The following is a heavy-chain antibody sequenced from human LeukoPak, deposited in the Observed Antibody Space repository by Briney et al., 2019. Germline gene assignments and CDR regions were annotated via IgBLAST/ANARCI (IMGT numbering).Heavy chain of an antibody. CDR2: ISGSGGST. J-gene: IGHJ4*02. CDR1: GFTFSSYA. D-gene: IGHD6-13*01. V-gene: IGHV3-23*01. Sequence: GGSLRLSCAASGFTFSSYAMSWVRQAPGKGLEWVSAISGSGGSTYYADSVKGRFTISRDNSKNTLYLQMNSLRAEDTAVYYRAKDHDSSWYYFDYWGQGTLVTVSS. CDR3: AKDHDSSWYYFDY.